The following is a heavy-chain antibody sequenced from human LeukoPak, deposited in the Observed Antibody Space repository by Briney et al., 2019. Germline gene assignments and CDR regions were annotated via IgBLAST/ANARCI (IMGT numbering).Heavy chain of an antibody. J-gene: IGHJ5*02. D-gene: IGHD4-17*01. CDR3: AKGPHDYGDFVYL. CDR1: GHTFDRFP. Sequence: GASVKVSCKASGHTFDRFPINWVRLAPGQGLEWMGRIILVFDMTHYAPKFQGRITMTADTSTTTVYMELRSLKSEDTAVYFCAKGPHDYGDFVYLWGQGTRVTVSS. CDR2: IILVFDMT. V-gene: IGHV1-69*04.